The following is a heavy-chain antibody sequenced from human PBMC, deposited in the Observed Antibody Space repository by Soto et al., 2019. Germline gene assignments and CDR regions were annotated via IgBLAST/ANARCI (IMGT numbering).Heavy chain of an antibody. CDR2: ISSSSSYI. CDR3: ARDENYYYGMDV. Sequence: EVQLVESGRGLVKPGGSLRLSCAASGFTFSSYSMNWVRQAPGKGLEWVSSISSSSSYIYYADSVKGRFTISRDNAKNSLYLQMNSLRAEDTAVYYCARDENYYYGMDVWGQGTTVTVSS. J-gene: IGHJ6*02. CDR1: GFTFSSYS. V-gene: IGHV3-21*01.